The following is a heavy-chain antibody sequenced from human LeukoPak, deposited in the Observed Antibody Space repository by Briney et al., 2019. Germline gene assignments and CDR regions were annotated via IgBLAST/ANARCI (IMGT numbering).Heavy chain of an antibody. CDR1: GGSVSSGSYY. V-gene: IGHV4-61*01. CDR2: IYCSGST. J-gene: IGHJ4*02. CDR3: ASSYSSGWYAFDY. D-gene: IGHD6-19*01. Sequence: SETLSLTCTVSGGSVSSGSYYWSWIRQPPGKGLEWIGYIYCSGSTNYNPSLKSRVTISVDTSKNQFSLKLSSVTAADTAVYYCASSYSSGWYAFDYWGQGTLVTVSS.